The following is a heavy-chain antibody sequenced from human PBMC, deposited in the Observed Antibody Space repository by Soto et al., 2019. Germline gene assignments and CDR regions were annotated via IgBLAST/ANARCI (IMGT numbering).Heavy chain of an antibody. J-gene: IGHJ4*02. Sequence: PGGSLRLSCAAAGFSVSTSHISWVRQAPGKGLEWVSVIYISESGAITHYADSVKGRFTISRDDPKSTLYLQMHTLRGDDTAVYYCAKAQYTGISKTLDYWGQGTLVTVSS. CDR2: ISESGAIT. D-gene: IGHD1-26*01. CDR1: GFSVSTSH. V-gene: IGHV3-23*01. CDR3: AKAQYTGISKTLDY.